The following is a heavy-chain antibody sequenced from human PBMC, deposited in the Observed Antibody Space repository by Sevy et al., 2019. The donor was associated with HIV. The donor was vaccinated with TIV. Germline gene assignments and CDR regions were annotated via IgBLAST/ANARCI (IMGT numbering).Heavy chain of an antibody. CDR2: FKSKIHGGTT. CDR3: TRWSGSQSIFDY. D-gene: IGHD1-26*01. Sequence: GGSLRLSCTASGFIFGDYGMSWVRQAPGKGLEWIAFFKSKIHGGTTENAASVKGRFTISRDESKNIVYLQMSNLKTADTAVYYCTRWSGSQSIFDYWGQGTLVTVSS. V-gene: IGHV3-49*04. CDR1: GFIFGDYG. J-gene: IGHJ4*02.